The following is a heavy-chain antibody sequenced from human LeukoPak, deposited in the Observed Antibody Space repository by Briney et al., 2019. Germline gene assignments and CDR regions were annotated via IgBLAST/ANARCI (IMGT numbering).Heavy chain of an antibody. CDR2: VNTNGGTT. D-gene: IGHD3-16*01. J-gene: IGHJ4*02. CDR3: ARVSGGRYDY. V-gene: IGHV3-64*01. Sequence: PGGSLRLSCAASGFTFSSYPMHWVRQAPGEGLEYVSAVNTNGGTTYYANSVKGRFTISRDNSKNTLYLQMGSLRGEDMAVYYCARVSGGRYDYWGQGTLVTVSS. CDR1: GFTFSSYP.